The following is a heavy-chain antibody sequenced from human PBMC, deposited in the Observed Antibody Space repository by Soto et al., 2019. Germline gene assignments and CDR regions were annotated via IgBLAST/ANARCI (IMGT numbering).Heavy chain of an antibody. CDR2: ISGGGDST. D-gene: IGHD4-17*01. CDR1: GFSFSSYG. J-gene: IGHJ5*02. CDR3: ERDQDDYGDSDVWFDP. V-gene: IGHV3-23*01. Sequence: EEQLLESGGGLVQPGGSLRLSCAASGFSFSSYGMSWVRQAPGKGLEWVSGISGGGDSTYYADSVKGRFTISRDKSKTTLYLQMNSLRAEDTAVYYCERDQDDYGDSDVWFDPWGQGTLVSVSS.